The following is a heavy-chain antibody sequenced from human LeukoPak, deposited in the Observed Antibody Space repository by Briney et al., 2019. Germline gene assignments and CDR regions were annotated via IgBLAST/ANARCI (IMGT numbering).Heavy chain of an antibody. CDR1: LGTFSSYA. J-gene: IGHJ6*02. Sequence: AAKVSCKASLGTFSSYAIRWVRQAPGQGREWMGRIIPIFVVANFAQKFRGGVTITPEKTTRTACMELSSVRAEDTAVYYCARDVERYCSSNSCYVDYYYGMDVWGQGATVTVSS. V-gene: IGHV1-69*04. CDR2: IIPIFVVA. CDR3: ARDVERYCSSNSCYVDYYYGMDV. D-gene: IGHD2-2*01.